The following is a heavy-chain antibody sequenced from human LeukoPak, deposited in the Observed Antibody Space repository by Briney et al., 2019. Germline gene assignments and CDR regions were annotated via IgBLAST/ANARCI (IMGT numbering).Heavy chain of an antibody. CDR2: ISSSGSTI. D-gene: IGHD3-22*01. Sequence: GGSLRLSCAASGFTFSSYEMNWVRQAPGKGLEWVSYISSSGSTIYYADSVKGRFTIPRDNAKNSLYLQMNSLRVEDTAVYYCARVTDSSGYYQPWGQGTLVTVSS. CDR1: GFTFSSYE. J-gene: IGHJ5*02. CDR3: ARVTDSSGYYQP. V-gene: IGHV3-48*03.